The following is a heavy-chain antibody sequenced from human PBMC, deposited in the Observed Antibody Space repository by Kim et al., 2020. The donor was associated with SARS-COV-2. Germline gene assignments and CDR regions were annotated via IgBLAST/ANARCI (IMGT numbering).Heavy chain of an antibody. CDR1: GGSISSGGYY. V-gene: IGHV4-31*03. D-gene: IGHD3-10*01. CDR2: IYYSGST. Sequence: SETLSLTCTVSGGSISSGGYYWSWIRQHPGKGLEWIGYIYYSGSTYYNPSLKSRVTISVDTSKNQFSLKLSSVTAADTAVYYCARGAYYGSGSYAYNFDYWGQGTLVTVSS. J-gene: IGHJ4*02. CDR3: ARGAYYGSGSYAYNFDY.